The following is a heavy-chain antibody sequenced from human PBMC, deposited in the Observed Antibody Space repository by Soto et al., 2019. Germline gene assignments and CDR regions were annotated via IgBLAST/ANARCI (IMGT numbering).Heavy chain of an antibody. V-gene: IGHV4-31*03. J-gene: IGHJ3*02. CDR1: GGSISSGGYY. Sequence: QVQLQESGPGLVKPSQTLSLTCTVSGGSISSGGYYWSWIRQHPGKGLEWIGYIYYSGSTYYNPSLKSRVTISVDTSKNQFSMQLSSVTAANTAVYYCARVPVVPAANRRDAFDIWGQGTMVTVSS. CDR3: ARVPVVPAANRRDAFDI. CDR2: IYYSGST. D-gene: IGHD2-2*01.